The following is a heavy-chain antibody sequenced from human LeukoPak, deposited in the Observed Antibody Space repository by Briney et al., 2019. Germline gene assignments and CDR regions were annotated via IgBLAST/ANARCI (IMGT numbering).Heavy chain of an antibody. V-gene: IGHV3-30*18. CDR1: GFTFSSYG. J-gene: IGHJ4*02. CDR3: AKGRTSGYSYGYYFDY. D-gene: IGHD5-18*01. Sequence: GRSLRLSCAASGFTFSSYGMHWVRQAPGKGLEWVAVISYDGSNKYYADSVKGRFTISRDNSKNTLYLQMNSLRAEDTAVYCAKGRTSGYSYGYYFDYWGQGTLVTVSS. CDR2: ISYDGSNK.